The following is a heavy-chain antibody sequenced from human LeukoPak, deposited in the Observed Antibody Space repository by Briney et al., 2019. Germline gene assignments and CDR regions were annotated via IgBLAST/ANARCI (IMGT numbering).Heavy chain of an antibody. D-gene: IGHD3-9*01. CDR3: ARATPIIDWPSATHYYFDY. CDR1: GGPISCGGYY. CDR2: IYYSGST. J-gene: IGHJ4*02. Sequence: SEPLSLPCTVSGGPISCGGYYWSWIRQHPGKGLEWIGYIYYSGSTYYNPSLKSRVTISVDTSKNQFSLKLSSVTAADTAVYYCARATPIIDWPSATHYYFDYWGQGTLVTVSS. V-gene: IGHV4-31*03.